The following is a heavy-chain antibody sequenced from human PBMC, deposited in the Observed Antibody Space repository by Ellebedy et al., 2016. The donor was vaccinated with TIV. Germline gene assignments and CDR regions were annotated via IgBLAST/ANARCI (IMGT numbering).Heavy chain of an antibody. J-gene: IGHJ5*02. D-gene: IGHD4-17*01. Sequence: GESLKISCEASGFSFRSYWMTWVRQAPGKGLEWVANIYQDGTMIHYLDSEKGRFTVSRDNAKNSLYLQMNSLRAEDTAVYFCARRGAYGDYAVQINSWFDPWGQGTLVTVSP. CDR2: IYQDGTMI. V-gene: IGHV3-7*01. CDR3: ARRGAYGDYAVQINSWFDP. CDR1: GFSFRSYW.